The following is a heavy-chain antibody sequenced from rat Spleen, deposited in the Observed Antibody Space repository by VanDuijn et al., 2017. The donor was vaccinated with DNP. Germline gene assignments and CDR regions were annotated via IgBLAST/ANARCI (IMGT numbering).Heavy chain of an antibody. CDR1: EFTFSRSD. CDR3: ARHNNPYYAMDA. CDR2: ISPSGANI. V-gene: IGHV5S13*01. J-gene: IGHJ4*01. Sequence: EVQLVESGGGLVQPGRSLKISCVASEFTFSRSDVAWVRQAPTRGLEWVASISPSGANIYYRDSVKGRFTISRDNAKDTLYLQMNSLRSEDTATYYCARHNNPYYAMDAWGQGTSVTVSS. D-gene: IGHD1-10*01.